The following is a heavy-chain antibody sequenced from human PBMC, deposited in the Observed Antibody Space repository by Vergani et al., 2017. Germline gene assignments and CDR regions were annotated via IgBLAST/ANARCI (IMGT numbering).Heavy chain of an antibody. J-gene: IGHJ4*02. V-gene: IGHV3-48*01. CDR3: VGDRGLWAGGRFYTEAWDY. Sequence: EVQLVESGGGLVQPGGSLRLSCAASGFTFSSYSMNWVRQAPGKGLEWVSYISSRSSTIYYADSVKGRFTISRDNAKNSLYLQVRSLRLEDTGVYHCVGDRGLWAGGRFYTEAWDYWGQGTPVTVSS. CDR1: GFTFSSYS. CDR2: ISSRSSTI. D-gene: IGHD2-2*02.